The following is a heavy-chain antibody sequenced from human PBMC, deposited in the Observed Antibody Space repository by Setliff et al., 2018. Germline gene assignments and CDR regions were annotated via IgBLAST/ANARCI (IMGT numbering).Heavy chain of an antibody. D-gene: IGHD5-18*01. CDR2: TIPSFGST. CDR3: ARAGVDTRSSTDYRYYMDV. Sequence: GASVKVSCKASGGTFSSYGISWVRQAPGQGLEWLGGTIPSFGSTNYAQKFQGRVTIITDESTSTAYMELSSLRTEASAVYYCARAGVDTRSSTDYRYYMDVWGKGTTVTVSS. J-gene: IGHJ6*03. CDR1: GGTFSSYG. V-gene: IGHV1-69*05.